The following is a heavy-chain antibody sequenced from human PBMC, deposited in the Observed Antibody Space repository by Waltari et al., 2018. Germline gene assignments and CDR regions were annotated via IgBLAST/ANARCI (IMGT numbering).Heavy chain of an antibody. Sequence: QVQLQQWGAGLLKPSETLSLTCAVSGGSLSGYHWTWIRQPPGKGLEWIGEINDSGRTTYHPSLESRVTVSIDTAQNQFSLRVRSVTAADTAVYYCARVFGYYYYYMDVWGKGTTVTISS. D-gene: IGHD3-16*01. CDR1: GGSLSGYH. V-gene: IGHV4-34*02. J-gene: IGHJ6*03. CDR2: INDSGRT. CDR3: ARVFGYYYYYMDV.